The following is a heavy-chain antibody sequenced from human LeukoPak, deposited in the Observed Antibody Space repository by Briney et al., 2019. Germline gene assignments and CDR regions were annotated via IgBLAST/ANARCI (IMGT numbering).Heavy chain of an antibody. CDR2: ISYDGSNK. D-gene: IGHD3-10*01. CDR1: GFTFSSCG. V-gene: IGHV3-30*03. J-gene: IGHJ6*02. Sequence: GGSLRLSCAASGFTFSSCGMHWVRQAPGKGLEWVAVISYDGSNKYYADSVKGRFTISRDNSKNTLYLQMNSLRAEDTAVYYCARWGVYGPSYGMDVWGQGTTVTVSS. CDR3: ARWGVYGPSYGMDV.